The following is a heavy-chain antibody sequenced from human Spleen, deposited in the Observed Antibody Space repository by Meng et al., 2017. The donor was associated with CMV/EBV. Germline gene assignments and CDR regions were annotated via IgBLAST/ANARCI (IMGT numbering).Heavy chain of an antibody. V-gene: IGHV3-69-1*01. CDR2: ISGGGTI. CDR3: ARDLMPATTMGY. Sequence: GGSLRLSCAASGFSLSDYNMNWVRQAPGKGLEWVSYISGGGTIYYADSVKGRFTISKDNAKNSLFLQMNSLRVEDTAAYWCARDLMPATTMGYWGQGTLVTVSS. J-gene: IGHJ4*02. CDR1: GFSLSDYN. D-gene: IGHD1-26*01.